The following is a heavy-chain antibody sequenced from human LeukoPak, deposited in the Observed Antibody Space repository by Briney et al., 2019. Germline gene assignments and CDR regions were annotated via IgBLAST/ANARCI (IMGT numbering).Heavy chain of an antibody. J-gene: IGHJ6*02. Sequence: GGSLRLSCAASGFTLSSYEMNWVRQALGKGLEWVSYISSSGTIYYADSVKGRSTISRDNAKNSLSLQMNSLRAEDTAVYYCARQPLDVWGQGTAVTVSS. CDR1: GFTLSSYE. V-gene: IGHV3-48*03. CDR2: ISSSGTI. CDR3: ARQPLDV.